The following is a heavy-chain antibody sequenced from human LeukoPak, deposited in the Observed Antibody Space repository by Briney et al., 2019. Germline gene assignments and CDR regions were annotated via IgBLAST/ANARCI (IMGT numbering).Heavy chain of an antibody. Sequence: GGSLRLSYAASGFTFDDYAMHWVRQAPGKGLEWVSGISWSSGSIGYADSVKGRFTISRDNAKNSLYLQMNSLRAEDTALYYCAKDMFPYYYDSSGYYYYYYGMDVWGQGTTVTVSS. V-gene: IGHV3-9*01. D-gene: IGHD3-22*01. CDR3: AKDMFPYYYDSSGYYYYYYGMDV. J-gene: IGHJ6*02. CDR2: ISWSSGSI. CDR1: GFTFDDYA.